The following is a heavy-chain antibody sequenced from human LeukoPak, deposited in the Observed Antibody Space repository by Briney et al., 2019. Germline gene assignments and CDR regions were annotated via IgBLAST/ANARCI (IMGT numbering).Heavy chain of an antibody. CDR2: LVLKHGTT. D-gene: IGHD2-15*01. J-gene: IGHJ4*02. CDR3: ARDRPDTPASVFDA. V-gene: IGHV1-69*16. CDR1: GVSFRRVT. Sequence: ASVKVSCKASGVSFRRVTFTWLRQAPGQGLEWIGGLVLKHGTTNYAQALKGRITINAAASTTTAYMELRSLTSNATAVYYCARDRPDTPASVFDAWGQGSLVIVSS.